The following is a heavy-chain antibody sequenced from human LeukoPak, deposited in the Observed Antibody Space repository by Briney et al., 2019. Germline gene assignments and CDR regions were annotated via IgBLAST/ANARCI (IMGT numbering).Heavy chain of an antibody. CDR2: VTHGGST. Sequence: SSETLSLTCAVYGGSFSAYYWSWIRQPPGKGLEWIGEVTHGGSTSYNPSLKSRVTISVDTSKNQFSLKLTSLTAGDTAVYYCARGDRQILYDSWGQGTLVTVSS. V-gene: IGHV4-34*01. CDR1: GGSFSAYY. J-gene: IGHJ4*02. CDR3: ARGDRQILYDS.